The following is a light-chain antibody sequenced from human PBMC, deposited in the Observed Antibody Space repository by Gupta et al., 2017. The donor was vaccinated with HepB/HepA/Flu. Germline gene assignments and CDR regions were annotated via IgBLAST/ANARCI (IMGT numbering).Light chain of an antibody. Sequence: QSSLPPPPSASGSPGQSVTISCTGTSSALGTFNYVSWYQQHPGKAPKLMIYEVTTRPSGVPDRFSGSKSGNTASLTVSGLQAEDEDDYYCISDADNTDVFGTGTKLTVL. V-gene: IGLV2-8*01. J-gene: IGLJ1*01. CDR3: ISDADNTDV. CDR2: EVT. CDR1: SSALGTFNY.